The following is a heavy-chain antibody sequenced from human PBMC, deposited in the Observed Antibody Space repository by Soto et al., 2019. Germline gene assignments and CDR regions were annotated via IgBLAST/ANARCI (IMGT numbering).Heavy chain of an antibody. Sequence: QITLKESGPTLVKPTQTLTLTCTFSGFSLSSTRVAVGWIRQPPGKALEWLALIYWDDDKRYSSFLKSRLTITKDTSKTQVVLTMSTMDPVDTARYYCAHIVVAGLGYDFDYWGQGTLVTVSS. CDR3: AHIVVAGLGYDFDY. V-gene: IGHV2-5*02. D-gene: IGHD6-19*01. J-gene: IGHJ4*02. CDR2: IYWDDDK. CDR1: GFSLSSTRVA.